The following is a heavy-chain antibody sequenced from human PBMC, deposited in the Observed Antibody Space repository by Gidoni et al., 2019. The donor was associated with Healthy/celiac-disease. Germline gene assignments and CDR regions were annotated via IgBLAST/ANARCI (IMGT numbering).Heavy chain of an antibody. CDR3: ARHQVDSSGWYDYYYGMDV. V-gene: IGHV3-21*01. J-gene: IGHJ6*02. CDR2: ISRRSIYI. D-gene: IGHD6-19*01. Sequence: EVQLVESGGGLVKPGGSLRLACAAHGFTFSSTSMNWVRQAPGKGLECGSSISRRSIYISYADSVKGRFTISRDNAKNSLYLQMNSLRAEDTAVYYCARHQVDSSGWYDYYYGMDVWGQGTTVTVSS. CDR1: GFTFSSTS.